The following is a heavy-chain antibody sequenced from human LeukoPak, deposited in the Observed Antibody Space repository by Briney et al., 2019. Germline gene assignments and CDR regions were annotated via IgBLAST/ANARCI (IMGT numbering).Heavy chain of an antibody. V-gene: IGHV3-74*03. CDR1: GFTFSSWW. D-gene: IGHD3-16*02. Sequence: GGSLRLSCAASGFTFSSWWMHWVREAPGKGLVWVSRIKNDGSRTTYADCVKGRFTISRDNVKNTLYLQMNSLRAGDMAVYYCARDAPPVVWGQGGLVSVCS. CDR2: IKNDGSRT. CDR3: ARDAPPVV. J-gene: IGHJ4*02.